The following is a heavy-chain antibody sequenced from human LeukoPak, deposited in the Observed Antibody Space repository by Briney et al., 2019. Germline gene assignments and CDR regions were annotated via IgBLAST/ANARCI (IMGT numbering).Heavy chain of an antibody. Sequence: PGGSLRLSCAASGFTFSSYGMHWVRQAPGKGLEWVAVISYDGSNKYYADSVKGRFTISRDNSKNTLYLQINSLRAEDTAVYYCAKDRQKIAAAGTGPLDYWGQGTLVTVSS. CDR3: AKDRQKIAAAGTGPLDY. J-gene: IGHJ4*02. D-gene: IGHD6-13*01. CDR1: GFTFSSYG. V-gene: IGHV3-30*18. CDR2: ISYDGSNK.